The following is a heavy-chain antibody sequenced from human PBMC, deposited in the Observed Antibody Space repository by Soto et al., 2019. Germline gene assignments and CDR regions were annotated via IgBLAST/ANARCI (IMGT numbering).Heavy chain of an antibody. D-gene: IGHD6-13*01. CDR2: IRSKAYGGTT. CDR3: TRDAGYSSSPDYFDY. J-gene: IGHJ4*02. Sequence: GGSLRLSCTASGFTFGDYAMSWVRQAPGKGLEWVGFIRSKAYGGTTEYAASVKGRFTISRDDSKSIAYLQMNSLKTEDTAVYYCTRDAGYSSSPDYFDYWGQGTLVTVSS. CDR1: GFTFGDYA. V-gene: IGHV3-49*04.